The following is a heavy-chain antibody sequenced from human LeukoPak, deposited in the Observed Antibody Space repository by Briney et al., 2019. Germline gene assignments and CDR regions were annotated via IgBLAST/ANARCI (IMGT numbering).Heavy chain of an antibody. CDR3: AKGGGLEWLLFFDY. V-gene: IGHV3-21*04. CDR2: INSGSRYI. CDR1: GFTFSTYA. D-gene: IGHD3-3*01. Sequence: GGSLRLSCAASGFTFSTYAMNWVRQAPGKGLEWVSSINSGSRYIYYADSVKGRFTISRDNAKNSMYLQMNSLRAEDTAVYYCAKGGGLEWLLFFDYWGQGTLVTVSS. J-gene: IGHJ4*02.